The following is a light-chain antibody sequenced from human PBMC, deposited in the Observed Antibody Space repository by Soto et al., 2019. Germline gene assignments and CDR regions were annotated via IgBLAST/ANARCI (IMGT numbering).Light chain of an antibody. CDR1: QSVSSN. CDR3: QQYNNRPPWT. CDR2: GAS. J-gene: IGKJ1*01. Sequence: EIVMTQSPATLSVSPGERATLSCRASQSVSSNFSWYQQKPDQAPRLLIYGASSRATGIPARFSGSGSGTEFTLTISSRQSEDFAVYYCQQYNNRPPWTFGQGTKVDIK. V-gene: IGKV3-15*01.